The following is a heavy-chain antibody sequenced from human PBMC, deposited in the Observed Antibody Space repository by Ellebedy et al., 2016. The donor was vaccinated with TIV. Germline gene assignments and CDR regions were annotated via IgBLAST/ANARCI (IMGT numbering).Heavy chain of an antibody. Sequence: ASVKVSXXASGYTFTRYYMHWVRQAPGQGLEWMGTINPSGGSTSYAQKFQGRVTMTGDTSTSTVYMELSSLRSEDTAVYYCARYVGSLSVNWFDPWGQGTLVTVSS. J-gene: IGHJ5*02. D-gene: IGHD1-14*01. CDR3: ARYVGSLSVNWFDP. CDR1: GYTFTRYY. V-gene: IGHV1-46*01. CDR2: INPSGGST.